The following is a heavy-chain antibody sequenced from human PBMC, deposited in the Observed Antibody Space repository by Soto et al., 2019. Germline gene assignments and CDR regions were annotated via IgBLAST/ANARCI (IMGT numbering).Heavy chain of an antibody. CDR3: ARVNLGYCSGGSCSN. CDR1: CGSFSGYY. Sequence: SETLSLTCAVYCGSFSGYYWSWIRQPPGKGLEWIGEINHSGSTNYNPSLKSRVTISVDTSKNQFSVELSTVTAADTDVYYCARVNLGYCSGGSCSNWGQGTLVTVSS. D-gene: IGHD2-15*01. CDR2: INHSGST. J-gene: IGHJ4*02. V-gene: IGHV4-34*01.